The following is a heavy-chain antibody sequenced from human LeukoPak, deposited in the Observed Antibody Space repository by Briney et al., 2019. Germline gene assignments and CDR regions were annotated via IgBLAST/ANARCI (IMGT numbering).Heavy chain of an antibody. CDR3: AIWTSGNY. J-gene: IGHJ4*02. V-gene: IGHV3-7*01. CDR2: MDPTGSQK. Sequence: GGSLRLSCAASGFTFSSYSMNWVRQAPGKGLEWVANMDPTGSQKRYVDSVRGRFTISKDNPGASLYLDMHSLRAEDTAIYYCAIWTSGNYWGQGTLVTGSS. D-gene: IGHD1-1*01. CDR1: GFTFSSYS.